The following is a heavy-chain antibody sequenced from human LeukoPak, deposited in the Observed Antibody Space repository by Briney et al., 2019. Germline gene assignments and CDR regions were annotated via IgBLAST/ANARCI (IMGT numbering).Heavy chain of an antibody. CDR2: ISGSGGSS. Sequence: GGSLRLSCAASGFTFSSYAMSWVRQAPGKGLGWVSGISGSGGSSYYADSVKGRFTISRDNSKNTLYLQMNSLRAEDTAVYYCAKDFYGDYGMDVWGQGTTVTVSS. V-gene: IGHV3-23*01. CDR1: GFTFSSYA. CDR3: AKDFYGDYGMDV. D-gene: IGHD4-17*01. J-gene: IGHJ6*02.